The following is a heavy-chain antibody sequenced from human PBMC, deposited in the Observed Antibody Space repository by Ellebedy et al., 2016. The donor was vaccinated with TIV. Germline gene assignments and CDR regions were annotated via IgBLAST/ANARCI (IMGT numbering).Heavy chain of an antibody. Sequence: GESLKISXKGSGYSFTSYWIGWVRQMPGKGLEWMGIIYPGDSDTRYSPSFQGQVTISADKSISTAYLQWSSLKASDTAMYYCARRGRSGIRDWYFDLWGRGTLVTVSS. CDR3: ARRGRSGIRDWYFDL. CDR1: GYSFTSYW. J-gene: IGHJ2*01. CDR2: IYPGDSDT. D-gene: IGHD3-16*01. V-gene: IGHV5-51*01.